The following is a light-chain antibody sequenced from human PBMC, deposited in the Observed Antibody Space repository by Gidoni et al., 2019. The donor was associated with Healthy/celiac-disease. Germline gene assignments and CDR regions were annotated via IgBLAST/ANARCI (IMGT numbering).Light chain of an antibody. J-gene: IGLJ2*01. CDR3: QSYDSSLRVV. Sequence: QSVLTQPPSVSEAPGQRVTISCTGSSSNIGAGYDVPWYQQLPGTAPKLLIYGNSNRPSGVPDRFSGSKSGTSASLAITGLQAEDEADYYCQSYDSSLRVVFGGGTKLTVL. CDR2: GNS. V-gene: IGLV1-40*01. CDR1: SSNIGAGYD.